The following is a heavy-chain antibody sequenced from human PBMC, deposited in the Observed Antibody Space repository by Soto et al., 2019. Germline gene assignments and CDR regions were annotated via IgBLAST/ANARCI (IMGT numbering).Heavy chain of an antibody. Sequence: SETLSLTCTVSGGSISSYYWSWIRQPPGKGLEWIGYIYYSGSTNYNPSLKSRVTISVDTSKNQFSLKLSSVTAADTAVYYCARAPRYFDYDTGFDYWGQGTLVTVSS. J-gene: IGHJ4*02. D-gene: IGHD3-9*01. CDR1: GGSISSYY. CDR3: ARAPRYFDYDTGFDY. CDR2: IYYSGST. V-gene: IGHV4-59*01.